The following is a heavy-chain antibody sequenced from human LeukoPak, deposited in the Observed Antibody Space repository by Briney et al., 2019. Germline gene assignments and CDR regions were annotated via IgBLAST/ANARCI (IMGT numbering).Heavy chain of an antibody. J-gene: IGHJ4*02. V-gene: IGHV5-51*01. CDR3: ARHLSGGATLSNFDY. CDR1: GYSFTTYW. Sequence: GESLKISCQGSGYSFTTYWIGWVRQMPGKGLEWMGLIYPGDSDTRYSPSFQGQVTISADKSNSTAYLQWSSLQASDTAIYYCARHLSGGATLSNFDYWGQGTLVTVSS. D-gene: IGHD1-26*01. CDR2: IYPGDSDT.